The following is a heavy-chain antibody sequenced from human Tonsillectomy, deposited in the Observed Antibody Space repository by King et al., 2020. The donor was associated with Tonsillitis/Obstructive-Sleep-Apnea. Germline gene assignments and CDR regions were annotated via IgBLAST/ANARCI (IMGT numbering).Heavy chain of an antibody. Sequence: VQLVESGGGLVQPGGSLRLSCAASGFTFSSYSVNWVRQAPGKGLEWVSYISSSSSTIYYADSVKGRFPISRDNAKNSLYLQMNSLVDEYTAVFYCVRAKSGSYFGDAFDIWGQGTMVTVSS. CDR2: ISSSSSTI. CDR1: GFTFSSYS. V-gene: IGHV3-48*02. D-gene: IGHD1-26*01. J-gene: IGHJ3*02. CDR3: VRAKSGSYFGDAFDI.